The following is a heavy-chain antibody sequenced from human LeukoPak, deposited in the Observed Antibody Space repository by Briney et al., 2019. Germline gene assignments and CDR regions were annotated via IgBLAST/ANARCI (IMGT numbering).Heavy chain of an antibody. J-gene: IGHJ1*01. Sequence: PGGSLRLSCAASGFTFSDYYMSWIRQAPGKVLEWVSYISSSGSTIYYADSVKGRFTISRDNSKNTLYLQMNSLRAEDTAVYYCARQDRYRYYYDSSGHISHWGQGTLVTVSS. CDR2: ISSSGSTI. CDR1: GFTFSDYY. V-gene: IGHV3-11*01. D-gene: IGHD3-22*01. CDR3: ARQDRYRYYYDSSGHISH.